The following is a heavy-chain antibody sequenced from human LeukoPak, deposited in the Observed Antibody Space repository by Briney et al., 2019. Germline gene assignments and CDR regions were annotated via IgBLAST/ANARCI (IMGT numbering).Heavy chain of an antibody. CDR3: ATLDSYYDNSGRPLVPD. CDR1: GYTLTDFS. CDR2: FNREDAEA. V-gene: IGHV1-24*01. Sequence: ASLKDSCKVSGYTLTDFSMHWVRQAPGKGLEWMGGFNREDAEAIYAPHFQGRVTVTEDTSTDTAYMELSSLSSEDTAVYYCATLDSYYDNSGRPLVPDWGQGTLVTVSS. J-gene: IGHJ4*02. D-gene: IGHD3-22*01.